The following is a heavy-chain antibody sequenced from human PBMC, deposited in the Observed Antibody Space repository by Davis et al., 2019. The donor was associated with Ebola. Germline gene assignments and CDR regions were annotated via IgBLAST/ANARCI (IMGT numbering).Heavy chain of an antibody. V-gene: IGHV1-2*04. J-gene: IGHJ6*02. D-gene: IGHD3-10*01. CDR2: INPNSGGT. CDR3: ARSMVRGVYYYYGMDV. Sequence: ASVKVSCKASGYTFTGYYMHWVRQAPGQGLEWMGWINPNSGGTNYAQKFQGWVTMTRDTSISTAYMELSRLRSDDTAVYYCARSMVRGVYYYYGMDVWGQGTTVTVSS. CDR1: GYTFTGYY.